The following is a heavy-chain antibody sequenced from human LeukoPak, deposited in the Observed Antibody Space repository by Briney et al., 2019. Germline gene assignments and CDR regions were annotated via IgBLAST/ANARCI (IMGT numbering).Heavy chain of an antibody. D-gene: IGHD1-14*01. CDR2: INPSGGST. CDR1: GYTFTNYY. V-gene: IGHV1-46*01. CDR3: ARDSTGWAFDI. J-gene: IGHJ3*02. Sequence: ASVKVSCKASGYTFTNYYMHWARQAPGQGLEWMGIINPSGGSTSYAHKFQGRVTMTRDMSTSTVYMELSSLRSEDTAVYYCARDSTGWAFDIWGQGTMVTVSS.